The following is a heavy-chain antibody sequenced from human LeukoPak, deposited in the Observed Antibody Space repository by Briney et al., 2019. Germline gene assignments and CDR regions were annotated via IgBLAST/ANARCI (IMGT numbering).Heavy chain of an antibody. CDR2: INVGNGDT. CDR3: ARSRPNRYCSGGSCYRLDY. CDR1: GHTFINYA. D-gene: IGHD2-15*01. J-gene: IGHJ4*02. Sequence: ASVKVSCKASGHTFINYAIHWVRQGPGQRLEWVGWINVGNGDTKYSQRFQGRVTITRDTSASTAYMELSSLRSEDTAVYYCARSRPNRYCSGGSCYRLDYWGQGTLVTVSS. V-gene: IGHV1-3*01.